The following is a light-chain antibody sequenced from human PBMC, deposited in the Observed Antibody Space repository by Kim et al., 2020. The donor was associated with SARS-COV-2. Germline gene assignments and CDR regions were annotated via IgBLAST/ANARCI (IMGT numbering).Light chain of an antibody. CDR2: AAS. CDR1: QSISSY. CDR3: QQSYSTPRT. Sequence: ASVGDRGTIPCRASQSISSYLNWYQQKPGKAPKLLIYAASSLQSGVPSRFSGSGSGTDFTLTISSLQPEDFATYYCQQSYSTPRTFGQGTKVDIK. J-gene: IGKJ1*01. V-gene: IGKV1-39*01.